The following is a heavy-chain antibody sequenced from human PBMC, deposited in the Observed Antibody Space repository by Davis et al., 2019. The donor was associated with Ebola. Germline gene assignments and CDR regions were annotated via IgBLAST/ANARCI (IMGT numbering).Heavy chain of an antibody. CDR2: INPSGGST. V-gene: IGHV1-46*01. J-gene: IGHJ4*02. CDR3: ALLGYDILTGYRYFDY. CDR1: GYTFISYY. Sequence: ASVPVSCKASGYTFISYYMHSVRQAPGHVLEWMGIINPSGGSTSYAQKIQGRVTMTRDTSTSTVYMELSSLRSEDTAVYYCALLGYDILTGYRYFDYWGQGTLVTVSS. D-gene: IGHD3-9*01.